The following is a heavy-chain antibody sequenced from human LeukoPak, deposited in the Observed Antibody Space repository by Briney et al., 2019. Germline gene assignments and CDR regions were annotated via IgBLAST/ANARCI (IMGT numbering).Heavy chain of an antibody. CDR2: ITYDGSNT. CDR3: ARPPPGSGYYYFDY. Sequence: PGGSLRLSCAASGFTFSTYAIHWVRQAPGKGLQWVAVITYDGSNTYYADSVKGRFTISRDNSKNTLYLQMNRLRAEDTAVYYCARPPPGSGYYYFDYGGRGTLVTVSS. D-gene: IGHD3-22*01. CDR1: GFTFSTYA. J-gene: IGHJ4*02. V-gene: IGHV3-30-3*01.